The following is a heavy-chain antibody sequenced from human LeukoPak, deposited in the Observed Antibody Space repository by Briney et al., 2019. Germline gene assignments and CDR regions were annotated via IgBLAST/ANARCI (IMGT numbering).Heavy chain of an antibody. J-gene: IGHJ5*02. Sequence: GGSLRLSCAASGFTFSSYWMSWVRQAPGKGLEWVANIKQDGSEKYYVDSVKGRFTISRDNAKNSLYLQMNSLRAEDTAVYYCARSEGSSWYGDNWFDPWGQGTLVTVSS. CDR2: IKQDGSEK. CDR3: ARSEGSSWYGDNWFDP. V-gene: IGHV3-7*03. D-gene: IGHD6-13*01. CDR1: GFTFSSYW.